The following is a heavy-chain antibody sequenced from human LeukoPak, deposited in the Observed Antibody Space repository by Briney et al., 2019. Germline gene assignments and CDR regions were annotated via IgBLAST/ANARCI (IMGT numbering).Heavy chain of an antibody. V-gene: IGHV3-7*01. CDR3: ARDYDSSGYDSRLEY. D-gene: IGHD3-22*01. CDR1: GFTFSRYW. CDR2: IRQDGSEK. Sequence: GGSLRLSCAASGFTFSRYWMSWVRQAPGKGLEWVANIRQDGSEKNHVGSVKGRFTISRDNAKNSLFLHMNALRAEDTAVYFCARDYDSSGYDSRLEYWDQGTLVTVSS. J-gene: IGHJ4*02.